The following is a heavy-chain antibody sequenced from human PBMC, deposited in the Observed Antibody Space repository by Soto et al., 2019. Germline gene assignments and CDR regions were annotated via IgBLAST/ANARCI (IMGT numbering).Heavy chain of an antibody. CDR1: GYTFDSHS. V-gene: IGHV1-18*01. D-gene: IGHD5-18*01. CDR2: ISADNSNT. J-gene: IGHJ6*02. Sequence: ASVKVSCKASGYTFDSHSISWVRQAPGQGLEWMGRISADNSNTKYAQKFRGRVTMTTDTSTSTVYMELRNLRSDDTAVYYCARCIQQDYYYGMDVWGQGTTVTVSS. CDR3: ARCIQQDYYYGMDV.